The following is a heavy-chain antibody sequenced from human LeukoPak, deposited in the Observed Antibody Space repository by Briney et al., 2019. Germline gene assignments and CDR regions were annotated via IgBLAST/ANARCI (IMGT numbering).Heavy chain of an antibody. Sequence: ASVKVSCKASGYTFTSYDINWVRQATGQGLEWMGWMNPNSGNTGYAQKFQGRVTMTRNTSISTAYMELSSLRSEDTAVYYCARVGDIVVVPAGDYWGQGTLVTVSS. CDR2: MNPNSGNT. J-gene: IGHJ4*02. CDR1: GYTFTSYD. D-gene: IGHD2-2*01. CDR3: ARVGDIVVVPAGDY. V-gene: IGHV1-8*01.